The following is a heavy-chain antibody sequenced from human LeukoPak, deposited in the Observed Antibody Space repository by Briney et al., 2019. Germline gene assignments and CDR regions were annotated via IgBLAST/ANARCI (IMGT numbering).Heavy chain of an antibody. Sequence: PGGSLTLSCAASGFTFSNYAMSWARQAPGKGLEWVSVISGSGGSTYYADSVKGRFTISRDNTKNTLYLQMNSLRAEDTAVYYCAKVESGAQGYFDYWGQGILVTVSS. CDR3: AKVESGAQGYFDY. V-gene: IGHV3-23*01. CDR1: GFTFSNYA. CDR2: ISGSGGST. D-gene: IGHD1-1*01. J-gene: IGHJ4*01.